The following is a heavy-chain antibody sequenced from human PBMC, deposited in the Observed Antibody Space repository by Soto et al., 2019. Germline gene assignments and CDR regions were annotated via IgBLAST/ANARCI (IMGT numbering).Heavy chain of an antibody. CDR2: ISSSGSNM. Sequence: QVQLVESGGGLVKPGESLRISCAASGFTFSDYYMSWIRQAPGKGLEWISYISSSGSNMYYADSVKGRFTISRDNARNSWNRQMTGRRDDTPAVNHGARDQRPGSTAWGYYFASWGRGILVTVSS. CDR3: ARDQRPGSTAWGYYFAS. V-gene: IGHV3-11*01. CDR1: GFTFSDYY. D-gene: IGHD3-16*01. J-gene: IGHJ4*02.